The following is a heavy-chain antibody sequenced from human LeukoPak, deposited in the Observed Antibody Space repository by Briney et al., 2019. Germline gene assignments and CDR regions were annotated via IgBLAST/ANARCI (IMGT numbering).Heavy chain of an antibody. CDR1: GFTFSSYA. V-gene: IGHV3-30*02. J-gene: IGHJ4*02. D-gene: IGHD3-10*01. CDR2: IRYDGSNK. CDR3: AKAQRGVIITFLDY. Sequence: SGGSLRLSCAASGFTFSSYAMHWVRQAPGKGLEWVAFIRYDGSNKYYADSVKGRFTISRDNSKNTLYLQMNSLRAEDTAVYYCAKAQRGVIITFLDYWGQGTLVTVSS.